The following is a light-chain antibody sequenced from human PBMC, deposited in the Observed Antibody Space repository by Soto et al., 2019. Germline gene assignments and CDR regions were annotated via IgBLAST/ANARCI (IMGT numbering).Light chain of an antibody. J-gene: IGKJ2*01. Sequence: EILLAQSPATLFLSPGKRATLSCKASQDVSIFLAWYQQKPGQAPRLLIHDASNRATGVPASFSGSGSVRDFTLTITSLEPGDSAGYYCQQRSTWLYTFGQGIKREV. V-gene: IGKV3-11*02. CDR1: QDVSIF. CDR2: DAS. CDR3: QQRSTWLYT.